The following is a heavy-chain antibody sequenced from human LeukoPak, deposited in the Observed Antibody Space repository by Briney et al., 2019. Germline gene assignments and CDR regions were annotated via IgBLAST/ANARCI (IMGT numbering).Heavy chain of an antibody. CDR1: GGSISIYY. V-gene: IGHV4-59*01. J-gene: IGHJ4*02. Sequence: SETLSLTCTVSGGSISIYYWSWIRQPPGKGLEWIGYIYYSGSTNYNPSLKSRVTISVDTSKNQLSLKLSSVTAADTAVYYCARGRLQFDYWGQGTLVTVSS. CDR3: ARGRLQFDY. D-gene: IGHD5-24*01. CDR2: IYYSGST.